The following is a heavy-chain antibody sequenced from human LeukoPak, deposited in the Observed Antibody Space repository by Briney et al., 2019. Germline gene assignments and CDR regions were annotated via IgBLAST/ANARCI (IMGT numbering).Heavy chain of an antibody. CDR2: ISGSGGST. J-gene: IGHJ4*02. V-gene: IGHV3-23*01. D-gene: IGHD3-22*01. CDR1: GFTFSYYA. CDR3: AKGASEYSDSSGQVDY. Sequence: PGRSLRLSCAASGFTFSYYAMSWVRQAPGKGLEWVSDISGSGGSTYYTDSVKGRFTISRGNSKNTVYLQMSSLRAEDTAVYYCAKGASEYSDSSGQVDYWGQGTLVTVSS.